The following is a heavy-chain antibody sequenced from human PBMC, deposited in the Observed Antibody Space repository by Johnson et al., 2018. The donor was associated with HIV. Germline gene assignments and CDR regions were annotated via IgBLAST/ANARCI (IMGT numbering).Heavy chain of an antibody. CDR2: ISWNSGSI. CDR1: GFTFSDYY. J-gene: IGHJ3*02. CDR3: ARGGSDVFDI. V-gene: IGHV3-11*04. D-gene: IGHD3-16*01. Sequence: VQLVESGGGLIQPGGSLRLSCAASGFTFSDYYMSWIRQAPGKGLEWVSGISWNSGSIGYADSVKGRFTISRDNAKNSLYLQMNSLRADDTAVYYCARGGSDVFDIWGQGTMVTVSA.